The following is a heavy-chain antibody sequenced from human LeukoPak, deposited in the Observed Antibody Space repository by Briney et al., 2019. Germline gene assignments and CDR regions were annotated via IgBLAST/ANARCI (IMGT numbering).Heavy chain of an antibody. Sequence: ASVKVSCKASGYTFTSYGISWVRQAPGQGLEWMGWIIAYNGSTNYAQKLQGRVTMTTDTSTSTAYMELRSLRSDDTAVYYCARCAYCSSTSCHGWFDPWGQGTLVTVSS. D-gene: IGHD2-2*01. CDR2: IIAYNGST. J-gene: IGHJ5*02. CDR1: GYTFTSYG. CDR3: ARCAYCSSTSCHGWFDP. V-gene: IGHV1-18*01.